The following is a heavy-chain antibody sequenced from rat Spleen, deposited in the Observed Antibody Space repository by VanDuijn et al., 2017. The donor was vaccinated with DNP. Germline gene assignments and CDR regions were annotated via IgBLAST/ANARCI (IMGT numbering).Heavy chain of an antibody. CDR1: GFTFSNYY. J-gene: IGHJ1*01. Sequence: EVQLVESGGGLVQPGRSLKLSCAASGFTFSNYYMAWVRHAPTKGLECVASLTNSGGGTYSRNSGKGRFTISRDNAQSTLYLQMDSLRSEDTSTYFCTRDSGDWYFDCWGPGTMVTVSS. V-gene: IGHV5S23*01. D-gene: IGHD1-1*01. CDR3: TRDSGDWYFDC. CDR2: LTNSGGGT.